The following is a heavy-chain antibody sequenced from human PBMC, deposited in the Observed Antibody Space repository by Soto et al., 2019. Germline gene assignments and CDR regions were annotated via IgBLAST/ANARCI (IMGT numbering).Heavy chain of an antibody. CDR3: ARATLVGANFDAFDI. D-gene: IGHD1-26*01. V-gene: IGHV4-31*03. J-gene: IGHJ3*02. Sequence: QVQLQESGPGLVNPSQTLSLTCTFSGASITSGGYYWTWIRQHPGKGLEWIGYIYYSGTTYYNPSLKSRFTISVDTSKNQFSLKLSSVTAADTAVYYCARATLVGANFDAFDIWCQGTMVTVSS. CDR2: IYYSGTT. CDR1: GASITSGGYY.